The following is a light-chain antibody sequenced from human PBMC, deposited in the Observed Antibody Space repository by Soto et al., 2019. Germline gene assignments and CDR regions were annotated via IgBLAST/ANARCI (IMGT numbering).Light chain of an antibody. CDR2: KAS. J-gene: IGKJ1*01. CDR1: QSISTW. Sequence: DIQMTQSPSTLSASVGDRVTITCRASQSISTWLAWYQQKPGKAPNLLIYKASSLEIGVPSRFSGSGSGTEFTLTISSLQPDDFATFYCQQYNSYSPTFGQGTKVEIK. V-gene: IGKV1-5*03. CDR3: QQYNSYSPT.